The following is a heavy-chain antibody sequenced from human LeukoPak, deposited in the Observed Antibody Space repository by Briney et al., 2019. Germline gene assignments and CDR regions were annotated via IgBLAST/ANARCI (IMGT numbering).Heavy chain of an antibody. CDR2: IIPIFGTA. J-gene: IGHJ6*04. CDR1: GGTFSSYA. D-gene: IGHD2-2*01. Sequence: SVKVSCKASGGTFSSYAISWVRQAPGQGLEWMGGIIPIFGTANYAQKSQGRVTITADESTSTAYMELSSLRSEDTAVYYCAREKVVVPAAPFHYPDRRYYYGMDVWGKGTTVTVSS. V-gene: IGHV1-69*01. CDR3: AREKVVVPAAPFHYPDRRYYYGMDV.